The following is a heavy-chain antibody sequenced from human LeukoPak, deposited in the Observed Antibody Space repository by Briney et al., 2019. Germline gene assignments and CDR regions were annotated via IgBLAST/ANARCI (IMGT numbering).Heavy chain of an antibody. CDR1: GGSISSSIW. V-gene: IGHV4-4*02. Sequence: SETLSLTCAVCGGSISSSIWWSWVCQPPGKGLEWIGEIYHSGSTNYNPSLKSRVTISVDKSKNQFSLKLSSVTAADTAVYYCASEEMKGTMVRGVIMIWGQGTLVTVSS. CDR2: IYHSGST. D-gene: IGHD3-10*01. CDR3: ASEEMKGTMVRGVIMI. J-gene: IGHJ4*02.